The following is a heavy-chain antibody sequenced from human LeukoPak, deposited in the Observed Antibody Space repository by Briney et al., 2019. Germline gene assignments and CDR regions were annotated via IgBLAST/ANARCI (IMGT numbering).Heavy chain of an antibody. V-gene: IGHV3-7*03. CDR2: IKEDGSEK. CDR1: GFTFSNYW. CDR3: TRDQTPYY. Sequence: PGGSLRLSCAASGFTFSNYWMSWVRQAPGKGLEWVANIKEDGSEKYYVDSVKGRFTISRDNAKKSLYLQMNSLKTEDTAVYYCTRDQTPYYWGQGTLVTVSS. J-gene: IGHJ4*02.